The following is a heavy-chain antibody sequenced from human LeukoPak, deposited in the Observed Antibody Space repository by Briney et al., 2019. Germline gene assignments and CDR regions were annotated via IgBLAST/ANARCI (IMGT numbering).Heavy chain of an antibody. Sequence: GGSLRLSCAASGFTFSSYAITWVRQAPGKGLEWVSSISGSSTSTYYAESVKGRFTISRDNSKNTLYLQMNSLRAEDTAVYYCARVRRYTFDYWGQGTLVTVSS. J-gene: IGHJ4*02. CDR2: ISGSSTST. V-gene: IGHV3-23*01. CDR3: ARVRRYTFDY. CDR1: GFTFSSYA. D-gene: IGHD5-18*01.